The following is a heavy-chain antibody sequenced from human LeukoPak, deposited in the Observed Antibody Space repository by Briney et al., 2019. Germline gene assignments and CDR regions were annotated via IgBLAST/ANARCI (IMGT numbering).Heavy chain of an antibody. D-gene: IGHD4-23*01. CDR3: AREKGTVAVSNWFDP. CDR2: IYTSGST. Sequence: SETLSLTCTVSGGSISSGSYYWSWIRQPAGTGLEWIGRIYTSGSTNYNPSLKSRVTISVDTSKNQFSLKLSSVTAADTAVYYCAREKGTVAVSNWFDPWGQGTLVTVSS. V-gene: IGHV4-61*02. CDR1: GGSISSGSYY. J-gene: IGHJ5*02.